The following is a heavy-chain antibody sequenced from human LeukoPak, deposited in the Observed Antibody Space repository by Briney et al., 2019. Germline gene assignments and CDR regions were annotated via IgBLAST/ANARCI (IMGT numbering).Heavy chain of an antibody. Sequence: PGTSLRLSCVASGLTFTDYAFNWVRQTPGKGMEWVAIISSDGNTQSYADPLKGRFTISRDNFRDTVFLELTTLRPEDTGLYYCVRDLTSGARFDFWGPGALVTVSS. V-gene: IGHV3-30*04. CDR2: ISSDGNTQ. D-gene: IGHD3-9*01. J-gene: IGHJ4*01. CDR3: VRDLTSGARFDF. CDR1: GLTFTDYA.